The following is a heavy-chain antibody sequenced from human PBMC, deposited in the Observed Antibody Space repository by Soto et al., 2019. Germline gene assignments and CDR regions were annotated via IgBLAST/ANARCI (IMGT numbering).Heavy chain of an antibody. D-gene: IGHD3-10*01. CDR3: SKSSVRGIKHS. V-gene: IGHV4-31*03. CDR1: GDSLSRGGYY. J-gene: IGHJ4*02. Sequence: QVQLQESGPGLVKPSQTLSLTCTVSGDSLSRGGYYWRWIRQHPGKGLEWIGYTYFSGGAYYNPSLKSRVTMTIDTSKNQFSLRLTSLTAADTAVYYCSKSSVRGIKHSWGQGTLAIVSS. CDR2: TYFSGGA.